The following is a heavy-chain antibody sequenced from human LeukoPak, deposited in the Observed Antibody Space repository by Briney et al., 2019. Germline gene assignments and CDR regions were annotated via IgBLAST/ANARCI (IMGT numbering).Heavy chain of an antibody. CDR2: IIPIFGTA. J-gene: IGHJ6*03. CDR1: GGTFSSYA. V-gene: IGHV1-69*06. CDR3: ASRRGYSYDDYYYYYMDV. Sequence: SVKVSCKASGGTFSSYAISWVRQAPGQGLEWMGGIIPIFGTANYAQKFQGRVTITADKSTSTAYMELSSLRSEDTAVYYCASRRGYSYDDYYYYYMDVWGKGTTVTISS. D-gene: IGHD5-18*01.